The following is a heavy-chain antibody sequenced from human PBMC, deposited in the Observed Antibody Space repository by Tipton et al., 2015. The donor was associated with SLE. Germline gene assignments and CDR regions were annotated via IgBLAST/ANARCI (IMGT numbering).Heavy chain of an antibody. CDR3: TRRRYCSGGSCRYFDL. Sequence: LRLSCAVYGGSFSGYYWSWIRQPPGKGLEWIGEINHGGSTNYNPSLKSRVTILVDTSKNQFSLKLSSVTAADTAVYYCTRRRYCSGGSCRYFDLWGRGTLVTVSS. D-gene: IGHD2-15*01. J-gene: IGHJ2*01. CDR1: GGSFSGYY. CDR2: INHGGST. V-gene: IGHV4-34*01.